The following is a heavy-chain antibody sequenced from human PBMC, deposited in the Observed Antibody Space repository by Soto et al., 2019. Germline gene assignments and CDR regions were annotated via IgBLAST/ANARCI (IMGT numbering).Heavy chain of an antibody. CDR1: LFTFSSYW. CDR2: IKQDVSEK. J-gene: IGHJ6*02. Sequence: SLRHSCSSSLFTFSSYWMSLVVKAPFKLLELLSNIKQDVSEKYYVDSVKGRFTISRDNAKNSLYPQMNSLRAEDTAVYYCAREFPYLSYYDFWSGSRVGMEVWGQGTTVTVSS. V-gene: IGHV3-7*05. CDR3: AREFPYLSYYDFWSGSRVGMEV. D-gene: IGHD3-3*01.